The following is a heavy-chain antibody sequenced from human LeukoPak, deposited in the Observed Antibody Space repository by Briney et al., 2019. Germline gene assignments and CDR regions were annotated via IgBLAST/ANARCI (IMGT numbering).Heavy chain of an antibody. D-gene: IGHD3-9*01. Sequence: SETLSLTCTVSGGSINSYYRSWIRQPPGKGLEWIGYISSSGSTNYNPSLKSRVTISVDTSKNQFSLKLTSVTAADTAVYYCACSPAREVLRYFDWLLWWGQGTLVTVSS. CDR1: GGSINSYY. J-gene: IGHJ4*02. CDR2: ISSSGST. CDR3: ACSPAREVLRYFDWLLW. V-gene: IGHV4-59*08.